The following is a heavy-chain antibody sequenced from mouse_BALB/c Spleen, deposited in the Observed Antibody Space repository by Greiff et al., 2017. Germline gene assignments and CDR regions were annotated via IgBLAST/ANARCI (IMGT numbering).Heavy chain of an antibody. J-gene: IGHJ4*01. CDR3: ASPYYGNYYAMDY. V-gene: IGHV14-3*02. D-gene: IGHD2-10*01. CDR2: IDPANGNT. CDR1: GFNIKDTY. Sequence: VQLKESGAELVKPGASVKLSCTASGFNIKDTYMHWVKQRPEQGLEWIGRIDPANGNTKYDPKFQGKATITADTSSNTAYLQLSSLTSEDTAVYYCASPYYGNYYAMDYWGQGTSVTVSS.